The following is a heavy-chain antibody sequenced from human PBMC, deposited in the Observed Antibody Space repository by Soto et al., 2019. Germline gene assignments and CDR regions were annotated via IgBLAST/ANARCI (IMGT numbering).Heavy chain of an antibody. Sequence: GSLRFSCAASGLTFSSYAMSWVRQAPGKGLEWVSHISNSGRSTKYADSVKGRFTISRDNSKNTLYLQMNSLRAEDTAIYYCAKDALAYYDFWSWGQGTLVTVSS. CDR3: AKDALAYYDFWS. D-gene: IGHD3-3*01. CDR1: GLTFSSYA. J-gene: IGHJ4*02. CDR2: ISNSGRST. V-gene: IGHV3-23*01.